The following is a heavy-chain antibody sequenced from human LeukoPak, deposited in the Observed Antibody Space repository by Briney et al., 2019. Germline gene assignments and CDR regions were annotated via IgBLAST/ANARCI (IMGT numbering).Heavy chain of an antibody. Sequence: PSETLSLTCTVSGGSISSGSDYCSWIRQPAGKGLEWIGRSYSSGSTNYNPSLKSRVSISVDTPKNQFSLRLSSVTAADTAVYYCARGSRYSSGYDYIDQWGQGTLVTVSS. D-gene: IGHD3-22*01. J-gene: IGHJ4*02. V-gene: IGHV4-61*02. CDR2: SYSSGST. CDR1: GGSISSGSDY. CDR3: ARGSRYSSGYDYIDQ.